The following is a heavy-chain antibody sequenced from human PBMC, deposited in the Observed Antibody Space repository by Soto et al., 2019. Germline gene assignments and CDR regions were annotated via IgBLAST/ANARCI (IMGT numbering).Heavy chain of an antibody. D-gene: IGHD1-26*01. V-gene: IGHV4-39*07. J-gene: IGHJ4*02. CDR1: GGSISSSSYY. Sequence: PSETLSLTCTVSGGSISSSSYYWGWIRQPPGKGLEWIGSIYYSGSTYYNPSLKSRVTISVDTSKNQFSLKLSSVTAADTAVYYCASSVDLVGAIASFDYWGQGTLVTVSS. CDR3: ASSVDLVGAIASFDY. CDR2: IYYSGST.